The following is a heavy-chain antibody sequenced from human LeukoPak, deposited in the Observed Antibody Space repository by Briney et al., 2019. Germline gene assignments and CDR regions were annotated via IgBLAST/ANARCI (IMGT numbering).Heavy chain of an antibody. CDR1: GYTFTNYG. Sequence: ASAKVSCKASGYTFTNYGISWVRQAPGQGLDWMGWISAYNGNKVYAQELQGRVTMTTDTSTSTAYMELRSLRSDDTAVYYCARDDIVVVVAAQGEDYYYGMDVWGQGTTVTVSS. J-gene: IGHJ6*02. CDR3: ARDDIVVVVAAQGEDYYYGMDV. CDR2: ISAYNGNK. V-gene: IGHV1-18*01. D-gene: IGHD2-15*01.